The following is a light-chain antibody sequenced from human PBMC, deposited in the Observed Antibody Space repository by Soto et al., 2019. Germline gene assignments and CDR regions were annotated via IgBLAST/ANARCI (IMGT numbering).Light chain of an antibody. V-gene: IGLV2-11*01. CDR2: DVS. Sequence: QSAVTQPRSVSGSPGQSVTISCTGTSSDVGNYNYVSWYQQHPGKAPKLMIYDVSKRPSGVPDRFSGSKSGNTASLTISGLQAEDEADYFCCSYAGSYTYVFGTGTKVTVL. CDR3: CSYAGSYTYV. CDR1: SSDVGNYNY. J-gene: IGLJ1*01.